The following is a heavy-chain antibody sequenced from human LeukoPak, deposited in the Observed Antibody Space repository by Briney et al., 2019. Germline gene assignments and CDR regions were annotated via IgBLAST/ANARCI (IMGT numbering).Heavy chain of an antibody. CDR3: AREDGIVGASSAFDI. J-gene: IGHJ3*02. CDR2: INGRGNYI. Sequence: GGSLRLSCAASGFTFISYNMNWVRQAPGKGLEWVSSINGRGNYIYYADSVKGRFTISRDDAKNSLFLHMNSLRAEDTAVYYCAREDGIVGASSAFDIWGQGTMVTVSS. D-gene: IGHD1-26*01. V-gene: IGHV3-21*01. CDR1: GFTFISYN.